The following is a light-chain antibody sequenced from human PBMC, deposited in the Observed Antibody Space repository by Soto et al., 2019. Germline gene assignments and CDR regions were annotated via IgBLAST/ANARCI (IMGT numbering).Light chain of an antibody. V-gene: IGKV3-11*01. CDR1: HSVGSL. CDR3: QQRSSWPWT. Sequence: EIVLTQSPATRWWSPGDRATLSCRASHSVGSLLAWYQQKPGQAPRLLLYFGSNRAAGIPDRFSGSGSGTDFTLTIDSLEPEDFALFYCQQRSSWPWTFGQGTKVDIK. CDR2: FGS. J-gene: IGKJ1*01.